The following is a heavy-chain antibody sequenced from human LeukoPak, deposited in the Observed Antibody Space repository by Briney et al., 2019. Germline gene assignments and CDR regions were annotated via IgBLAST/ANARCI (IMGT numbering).Heavy chain of an antibody. J-gene: IGHJ5*02. Sequence: PSETLSLTCTVSGGSISSYYWSWIRQPAGKGLEWIGRIYTSGSTNYNPSLKSRVTMSVDTSKNRFSLKLSSVTAADTAVYYCARDGSGSYYNEFDPWGQGTLVTVSS. V-gene: IGHV4-4*07. CDR1: GGSISSYY. CDR3: ARDGSGSYYNEFDP. CDR2: IYTSGST. D-gene: IGHD3-10*01.